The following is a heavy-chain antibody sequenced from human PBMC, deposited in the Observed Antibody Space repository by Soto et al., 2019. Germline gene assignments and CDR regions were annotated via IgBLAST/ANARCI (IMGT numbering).Heavy chain of an antibody. CDR1: GYAFTSYG. Sequence: SVKVSWKASGYAFTSYGISWVRQAPGQGLEWMGRIIPILGIANYAQKFQGRVTITADKSTSTAYMELSSLRSEDTAVYYCARALQLAVAGLDAFDIWGQGTMVTVSS. V-gene: IGHV1-69*04. J-gene: IGHJ3*02. CDR3: ARALQLAVAGLDAFDI. CDR2: IIPILGIA. D-gene: IGHD6-19*01.